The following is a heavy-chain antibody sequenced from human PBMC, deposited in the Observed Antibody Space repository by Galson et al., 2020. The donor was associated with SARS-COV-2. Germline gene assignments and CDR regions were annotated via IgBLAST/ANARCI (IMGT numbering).Heavy chain of an antibody. V-gene: IGHV4-30-2*01. CDR2: VYHSGTT. CDR3: ARGPTFNDILTGYKTQKYFDY. D-gene: IGHD3-9*01. CDR1: GGSISSGGYS. Sequence: SETLSLTCTVSGGSISSGGYSWSWIRQPPGKGLEWIGYVYHSGTTYYKSSLKSRVTISVDNSKNQFSLKLSSVTAADTAMYYCARGPTFNDILTGYKTQKYFDYWGQGTLVTVSS. J-gene: IGHJ4*02.